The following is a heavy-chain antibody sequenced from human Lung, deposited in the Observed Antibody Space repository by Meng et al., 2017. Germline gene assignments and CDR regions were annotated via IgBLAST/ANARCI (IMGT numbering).Heavy chain of an antibody. Sequence: QVRLRDWGPSPAGPSGLLSLTCAVSCASLSGVSHNWCWIRQPPGKGLEWIAYMDYSRRTNYSPSLKSRVTMSTDTSKNQLSLKLSSVTAADTAVYYCAGGPWELDFWGQGTLVTVSS. J-gene: IGHJ4*02. CDR1: CASLSGVSHN. D-gene: IGHD1-26*01. CDR2: MDYSRRT. CDR3: AGGPWELDF. V-gene: IGHV4-61*01.